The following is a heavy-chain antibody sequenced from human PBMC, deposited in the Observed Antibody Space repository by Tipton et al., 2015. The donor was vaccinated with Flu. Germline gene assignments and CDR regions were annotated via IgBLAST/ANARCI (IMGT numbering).Heavy chain of an antibody. CDR1: GYTFTSYY. CDR3: ARASMVRGRDY. Sequence: QSGPEVKKPGASVKVSCKASGYTFTSYYMHWVRQAPGQGLEWMGIINPSGGSTSYAQKFQGRVTMTRNTSISTAYMELSSLRSEDTAVYYCARASMVRGRDYWGQGTLVTVSS. J-gene: IGHJ4*02. CDR2: INPSGGST. V-gene: IGHV1-46*01. D-gene: IGHD3-10*01.